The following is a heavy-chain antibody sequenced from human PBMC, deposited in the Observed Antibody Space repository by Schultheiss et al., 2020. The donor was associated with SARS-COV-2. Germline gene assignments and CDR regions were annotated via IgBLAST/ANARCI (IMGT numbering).Heavy chain of an antibody. CDR1: GYSFTSYW. CDR2: IYPGDSDT. D-gene: IGHD3-10*01. V-gene: IGHV5-51*01. CDR3: ARHAAQRITMVQKDGMDV. Sequence: GESLKISCKGSGYSFTSYWIGWVRQMPGKGLEWMGIIYPGDSDTTYSPSFQGQVAISVDKSITTAYLQWSSLKATDTAMYYCARHAAQRITMVQKDGMDVWGQGTTVTVSS. J-gene: IGHJ6*02.